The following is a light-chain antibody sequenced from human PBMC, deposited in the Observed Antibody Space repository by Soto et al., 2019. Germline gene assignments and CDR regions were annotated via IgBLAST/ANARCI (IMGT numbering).Light chain of an antibody. CDR3: QQYGSSPVT. CDR2: GAS. Sequence: EIVLTQSPGTLSLSPGERATLSCRASQSVSSSYLAWYRQKPGRAPRLLIYGASSRATGIPDRFSRSGSGTDFTLTISRLEPEDFAVYYCQQYGSSPVTFGQGTRLEIK. CDR1: QSVSSSY. V-gene: IGKV3-20*01. J-gene: IGKJ5*01.